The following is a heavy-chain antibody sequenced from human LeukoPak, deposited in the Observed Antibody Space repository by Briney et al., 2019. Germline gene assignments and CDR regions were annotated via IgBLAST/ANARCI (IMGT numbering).Heavy chain of an antibody. CDR1: GGSISSYY. CDR2: IYYSGST. CDR3: ATLTIGLPYWYFDL. V-gene: IGHV4-59*01. J-gene: IGHJ2*01. Sequence: PSETLSLTCTVSGGSISSYYWSWIRQPPGKGLEWIGYIYYSGSTNYNPSLKSRVTISVDTSKNQFSLKLSSVTAADTAVYYCATLTIGLPYWYFDLWGRGTLVTVSS. D-gene: IGHD3-16*01.